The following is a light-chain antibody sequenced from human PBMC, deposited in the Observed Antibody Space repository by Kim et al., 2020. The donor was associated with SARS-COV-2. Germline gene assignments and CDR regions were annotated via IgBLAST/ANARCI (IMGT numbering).Light chain of an antibody. CDR3: QHYGSSPTT. Sequence: EVVLTQSPGTLSLSPGERATLSCRASQSVSSSYLAWYQQKPGQAPRLLIYGASSRATGIPDRFSGSGSGTDFTLTISKLEPEDFAVYYCQHYGSSPTTFGQGTKVDIK. CDR2: GAS. V-gene: IGKV3-20*01. CDR1: QSVSSSY. J-gene: IGKJ1*01.